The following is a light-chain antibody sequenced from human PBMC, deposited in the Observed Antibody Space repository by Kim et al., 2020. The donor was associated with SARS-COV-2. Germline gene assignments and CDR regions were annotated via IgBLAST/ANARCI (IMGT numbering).Light chain of an antibody. J-gene: IGKJ2*01. CDR2: GAS. V-gene: IGKV1-39*01. CDR1: ETINSY. CDR3: QQIHTGPYT. Sequence: DIQMTQSPVSMAASVGDTVSITCRSSETINSYLNWFQTQAGKAPKLLIYGASSLPSGVPSRFSGRGFGTEFTLTIRSLQPGYFATYYCQQIHTGPYTFCQGTEL.